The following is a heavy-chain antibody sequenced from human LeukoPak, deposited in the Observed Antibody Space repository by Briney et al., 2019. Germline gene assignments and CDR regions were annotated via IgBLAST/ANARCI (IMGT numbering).Heavy chain of an antibody. D-gene: IGHD3-10*01. CDR3: ATVAVIRGVTYFDY. Sequence: SSETLSLTCTVSGGSISSCYWSWIRQPPGKGLEWIAYLFYSGSTDYNPSLESRVTISVDTSKNQFSLKLRSVTAADTAVYYCATVAVIRGVTYFDYWGQGTLVTVSS. J-gene: IGHJ4*02. V-gene: IGHV4-59*01. CDR2: LFYSGST. CDR1: GGSISSCY.